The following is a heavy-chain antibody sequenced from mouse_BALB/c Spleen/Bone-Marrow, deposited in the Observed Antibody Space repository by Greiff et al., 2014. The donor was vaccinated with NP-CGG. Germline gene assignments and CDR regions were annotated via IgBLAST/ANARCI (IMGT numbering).Heavy chain of an antibody. D-gene: IGHD4-1*01. CDR3: TRGLGWFGY. V-gene: IGHV5-4*02. Sequence: VQLKEAGGGLVKPGGALRLSCAASGFTFSDYYIFLICPTPGKRLEWVATISDGGSYTNYADSVKGRFTISRDNAKNNLYLQMSSLKSEDTAMYYCTRGLGWFGYWGQGTLVTVSA. CDR2: ISDGGSYT. J-gene: IGHJ3*01. CDR1: GFTFSDYY.